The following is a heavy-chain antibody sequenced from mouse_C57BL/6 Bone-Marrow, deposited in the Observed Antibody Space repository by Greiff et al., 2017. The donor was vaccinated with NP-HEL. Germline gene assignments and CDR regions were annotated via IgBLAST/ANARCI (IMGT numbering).Heavy chain of an antibody. CDR1: GYTFTDYE. CDR2: IDPETGGT. D-gene: IGHD1-1*01. J-gene: IGHJ2*01. Sequence: QVQLQQSGAELVRPGASVTLSCKASGYTFTDYEMHWVKQTPVHGLEWIGAIDPETGGTAYNQKFKGTAILTADKSSSTAYMELRSLTSEDSAVYYCTRGGYYYGSSYGFDYWGQGTTLTVSS. V-gene: IGHV1-15*01. CDR3: TRGGYYYGSSYGFDY.